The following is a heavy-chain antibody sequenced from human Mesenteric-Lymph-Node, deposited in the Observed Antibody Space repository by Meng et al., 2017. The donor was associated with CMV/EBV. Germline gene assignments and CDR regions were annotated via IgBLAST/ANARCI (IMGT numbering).Heavy chain of an antibody. V-gene: IGHV3-11*04. D-gene: IGHD6-13*01. CDR3: ARVEYSSSWETSDY. CDR1: GFSLTDYY. CDR2: ISSSGRHI. J-gene: IGHJ4*02. Sequence: SGFSLTDYYMSWIRQAPGKGLEWVSYISSSGRHIYFADSLKGRITISRDNAKNSLYLQMNSLRAEDTAAYYCARVEYSSSWETSDYWGQGTLVTVSS.